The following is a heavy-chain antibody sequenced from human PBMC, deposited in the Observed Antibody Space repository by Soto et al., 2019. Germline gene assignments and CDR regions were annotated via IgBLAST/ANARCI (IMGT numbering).Heavy chain of an antibody. Sequence: SETLSLTCAVYGGSFSGYYWSWIRQPPGKGLEWIGEINHSGSTNYNPSLKSRVTISVDTSKNQFSLKLSSVTAADTAVYYCARGQWNLDPLANFDPWGQGTLVTVSS. D-gene: IGHD1-1*01. CDR1: GGSFSGYY. V-gene: IGHV4-34*01. J-gene: IGHJ5*02. CDR3: ARGQWNLDPLANFDP. CDR2: INHSGST.